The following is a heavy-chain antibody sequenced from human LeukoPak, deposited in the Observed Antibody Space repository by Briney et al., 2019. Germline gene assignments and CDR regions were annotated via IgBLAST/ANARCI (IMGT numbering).Heavy chain of an antibody. CDR1: GFTFSDYY. J-gene: IGHJ4*02. D-gene: IGHD2-21*02. CDR3: ASSGGTYCGGDCYPYNFDY. Sequence: GGSLRLSCAASGFTFSDYYMSWIRQAPGKGLEWVSYISSSGSTIYYADSVKGRFTISRDNAKNSLYLQMNSLRAEDTAVYYCASSGGTYCGGDCYPYNFDYWGQGTLVTVSS. V-gene: IGHV3-11*01. CDR2: ISSSGSTI.